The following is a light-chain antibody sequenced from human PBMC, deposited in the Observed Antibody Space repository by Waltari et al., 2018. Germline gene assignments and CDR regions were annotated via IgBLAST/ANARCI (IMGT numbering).Light chain of an antibody. CDR2: EDN. CDR1: SSDVGSYNL. V-gene: IGLV2-23*01. Sequence: QSALTQPASVSGSPGQSITISCTGTSSDVGSYNLVSWYQQHPGKAPKLMIYEDNKRPSGVSNRLSGSKSGNTASLTISGLQAEDEADYYCCSFAGSSTYVFGTGTKVTVL. CDR3: CSFAGSSTYV. J-gene: IGLJ1*01.